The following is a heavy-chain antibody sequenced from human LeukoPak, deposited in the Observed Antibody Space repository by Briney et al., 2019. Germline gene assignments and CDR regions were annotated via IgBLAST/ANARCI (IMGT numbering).Heavy chain of an antibody. CDR3: TTISEIVVVL. Sequence: GGSLRLSCAASGFAFSSAWMSWVRQAPGKGLEWVGRIKSKTDGGTTDYAAPVKGRFTISRDDSKNTLYLQMDSLKTEDTAVYYCTTISEIVVVLWGQGTLVTVSS. CDR2: IKSKTDGGTT. CDR1: GFAFSSAW. D-gene: IGHD2-15*01. J-gene: IGHJ4*02. V-gene: IGHV3-15*01.